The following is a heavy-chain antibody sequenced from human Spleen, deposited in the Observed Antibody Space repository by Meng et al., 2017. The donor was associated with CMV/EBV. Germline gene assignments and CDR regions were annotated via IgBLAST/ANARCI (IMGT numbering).Heavy chain of an antibody. CDR1: GGSISSYY. CDR3: ARDLRNLVGAILYHDAFDI. CDR2: IYYSGST. V-gene: IGHV4-59*12. D-gene: IGHD1-26*01. J-gene: IGHJ3*02. Sequence: GSLRLSCTVSGGSISSYYWSWIRQPPGKGLEWIGYIYYSGSTNYNPSLKSRVTISVDTSKNQFSLKLSSVTAADTAVYYCARDLRNLVGAILYHDAFDIWGQGTMVTVSS.